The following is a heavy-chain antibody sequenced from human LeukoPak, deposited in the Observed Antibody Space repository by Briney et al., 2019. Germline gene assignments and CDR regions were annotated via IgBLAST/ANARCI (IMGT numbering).Heavy chain of an antibody. Sequence: PGGSLRLSCAASGFTFSRYNMNWVRQAPGKGLEWVSSISRTGNYIYYADPVKGRFTISRDNAQNSLFLQMNSLRVEDTAVYYCARVLETDCSGGSCYSGLDYWGQGTLVTVSS. CDR3: ARVLETDCSGGSCYSGLDY. J-gene: IGHJ4*02. V-gene: IGHV3-21*01. CDR1: GFTFSRYN. D-gene: IGHD2-15*01. CDR2: ISRTGNYI.